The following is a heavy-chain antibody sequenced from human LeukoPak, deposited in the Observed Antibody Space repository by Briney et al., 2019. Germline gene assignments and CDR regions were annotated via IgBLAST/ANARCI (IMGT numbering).Heavy chain of an antibody. Sequence: GRSLRLSCAASGFTFSGYGMQWVRQAPGKGLEWVAMTWFDGSNKYYADAVKGRFTISRDNSKNTLYLQMYSLRAEDTAVYYCATELSSDTAFDYWGQGTLVAVSS. J-gene: IGHJ4*02. CDR2: TWFDGSNK. D-gene: IGHD5-18*01. CDR1: GFTFSGYG. CDR3: ATELSSDTAFDY. V-gene: IGHV3-33*01.